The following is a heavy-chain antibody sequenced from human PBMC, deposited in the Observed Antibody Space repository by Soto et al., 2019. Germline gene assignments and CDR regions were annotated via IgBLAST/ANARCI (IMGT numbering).Heavy chain of an antibody. J-gene: IGHJ4*02. CDR1: GGSISGGGFY. Sequence: SETLSLTCAVSGGSISGGGFYWSWIRQHPGKGLEWIGYIYYSGSTYYNPSLKSRVTISVDTSKNQFSLKLSSVTAADTAVYYCASYCSSTSCFHLDYWGQGTLVTVSS. D-gene: IGHD2-2*01. CDR2: IYYSGST. V-gene: IGHV4-31*11. CDR3: ASYCSSTSCFHLDY.